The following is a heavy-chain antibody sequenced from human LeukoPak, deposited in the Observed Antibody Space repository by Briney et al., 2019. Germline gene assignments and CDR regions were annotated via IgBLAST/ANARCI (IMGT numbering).Heavy chain of an antibody. CDR1: GLTVSSTF. D-gene: IGHD3-10*01. J-gene: IGHJ2*01. CDR2: IYSGGTT. CDR3: ARNTDYYGSGTYGYFDR. Sequence: GGSLRLSYAASGLTVSSTFMSWVRQAPGKGLEWVSIIYSGGTTHYPDSVKGRFTISRDNSKNTLYLQMDSLRVGDTAIYYCARNTDYYGSGTYGYFDRWGRGTLVTVSS. V-gene: IGHV3-53*01.